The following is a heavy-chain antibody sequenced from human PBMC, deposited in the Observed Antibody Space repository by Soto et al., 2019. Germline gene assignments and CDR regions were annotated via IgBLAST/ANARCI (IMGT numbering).Heavy chain of an antibody. J-gene: IGHJ6*02. CDR3: AKDMRGGSSSSRYYYGLDV. D-gene: IGHD6-13*01. V-gene: IGHV3-9*01. CDR2: ISGNSGTI. Sequence: EVQLVESGGGLVQPGRYLRLSCAASGFTFEDYAMHWVRQAPGKGLEWVSGISGNSGTIVYADSVKGRFTISRDNAKNSLYLQMNSLRGEDTALYYCAKDMRGGSSSSRYYYGLDVWGQGTTVTVSS. CDR1: GFTFEDYA.